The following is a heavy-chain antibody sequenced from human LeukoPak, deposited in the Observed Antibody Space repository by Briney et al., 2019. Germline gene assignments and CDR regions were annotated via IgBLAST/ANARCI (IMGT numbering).Heavy chain of an antibody. CDR3: ARQAGTYYTTHDY. J-gene: IGHJ4*02. CDR1: GYDFSIFW. V-gene: IGHV5-51*01. Sequence: GESLKISCQGSGYDFSIFWIGWVRQMPGKGLEWMGIIFPRDSDTRYSPSFQGQVTISADTSTNTAYLQWSSLEASDTAMYFCARQAGTYYTTHDYWGQGTLVTVSS. D-gene: IGHD3-10*01. CDR2: IFPRDSDT.